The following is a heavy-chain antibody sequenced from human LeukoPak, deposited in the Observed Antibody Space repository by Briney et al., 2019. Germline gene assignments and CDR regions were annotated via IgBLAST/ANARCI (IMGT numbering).Heavy chain of an antibody. V-gene: IGHV4-59*01. Sequence: SETLSLTRTVSGGSLSSYYWSWIRQPPGKGLEWIGYIYYSGSTNYNPSLKSRVTISVDTSKNQFSLKLSSVTAADTAVYYWARGYYDILTVVYGMDVWGQGTTVTVPS. CDR3: ARGYYDILTVVYGMDV. D-gene: IGHD3-9*01. J-gene: IGHJ6*02. CDR2: IYYSGST. CDR1: GGSLSSYY.